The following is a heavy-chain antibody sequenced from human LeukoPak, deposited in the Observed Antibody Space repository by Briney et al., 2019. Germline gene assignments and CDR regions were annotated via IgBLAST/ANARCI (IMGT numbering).Heavy chain of an antibody. J-gene: IGHJ5*02. Sequence: TGGSLRLSCAASGFTFSSYDMSWVRQAPGKGLEWVSYISNRGDTTFYADSVKGRFTISRDNSRDSLFLQMNSLRTEDTAFYYCAKTSYLDPWGLGTMVTVSS. D-gene: IGHD3-16*02. CDR1: GFTFSSYD. CDR3: AKTSYLDP. V-gene: IGHV3-48*03. CDR2: ISNRGDTT.